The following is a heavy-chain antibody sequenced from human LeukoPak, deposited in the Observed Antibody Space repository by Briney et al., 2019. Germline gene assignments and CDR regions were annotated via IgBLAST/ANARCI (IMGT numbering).Heavy chain of an antibody. CDR1: GGYISSYY. V-gene: IGHV4-59*01. D-gene: IGHD5-18*01. J-gene: IGHJ3*02. Sequence: SEALSLTCTVSGGYISSYYWSWIRQPPGKGLEWIGYIYYSGSTNYNPSLKSRVTISVDTSKNQFSLKLSSVTAADTAVYYCASRGYSYGGAFDIWGQGTMVTVSS. CDR2: IYYSGST. CDR3: ASRGYSYGGAFDI.